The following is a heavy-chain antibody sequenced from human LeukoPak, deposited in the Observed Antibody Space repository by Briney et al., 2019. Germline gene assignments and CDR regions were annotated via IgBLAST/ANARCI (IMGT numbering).Heavy chain of an antibody. J-gene: IGHJ4*02. CDR3: ARVLVPAAISHDY. D-gene: IGHD2-2*02. V-gene: IGHV4-61*02. Sequence: SETLSLTCTVSGGSISSGSYYWSWIRQPAGKGLEWIGRIYTSGSTNYNPSLKSRVTISVDTSKNQFSLKLSSVTAADTAVYYCARVLVPAAISHDYWGQGTLVTVSS. CDR1: GGSISSGSYY. CDR2: IYTSGST.